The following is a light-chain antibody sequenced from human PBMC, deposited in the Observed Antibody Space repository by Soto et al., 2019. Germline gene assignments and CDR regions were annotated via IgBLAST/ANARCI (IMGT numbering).Light chain of an antibody. CDR1: QGINNH. Sequence: DIQLTQSPSAMSASVVDRVTITCRASQGINNHLAWIQQKPGKVPERLIYEASRLQSGVPSRFRGSGSGTEFTLTISSLQPEDFETYYCLQHNSYPITLGPGTRLEIK. CDR2: EAS. V-gene: IGKV1-17*03. CDR3: LQHNSYPIT. J-gene: IGKJ5*01.